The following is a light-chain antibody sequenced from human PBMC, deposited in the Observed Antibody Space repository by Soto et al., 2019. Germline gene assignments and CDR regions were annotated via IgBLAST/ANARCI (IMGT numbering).Light chain of an antibody. CDR3: AAWDDSLSVLHV. CDR1: SSNIGSNY. J-gene: IGLJ1*01. Sequence: QSVLTQPPSASGTPGQRVTISCSGSSSNIGSNYVYWYQQLPGTAPKLLIYRNNQRPSGVPDRFSGSKSGTSASLAISGLRSEDEADYYSAAWDDSLSVLHVSGTGTKVTVL. V-gene: IGLV1-47*01. CDR2: RNN.